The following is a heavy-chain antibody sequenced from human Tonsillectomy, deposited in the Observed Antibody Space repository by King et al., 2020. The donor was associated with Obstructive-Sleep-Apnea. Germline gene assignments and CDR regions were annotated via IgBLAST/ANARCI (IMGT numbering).Heavy chain of an antibody. Sequence: LQLQESGPGLVKPSETLSLTCTVSGGSISSYYWSWIRQPPGKGLEWIGYIYYSGSTNYNPSLKSRVTISVDTSKNQFSLKLSSVTAADTAVYYCARAGGFGAGHWYFDLWGRGTLFTVSS. CDR1: GGSISSYY. V-gene: IGHV4-59*01. CDR3: ARAGGFGAGHWYFDL. J-gene: IGHJ2*01. D-gene: IGHD3-16*01. CDR2: IYYSGST.